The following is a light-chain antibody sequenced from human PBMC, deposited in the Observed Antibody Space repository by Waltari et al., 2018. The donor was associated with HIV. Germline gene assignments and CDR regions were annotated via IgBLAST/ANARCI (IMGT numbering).Light chain of an antibody. CDR2: MNY. CDR1: TSNIGSNY. CDR3: ASWDDSLGGYWI. V-gene: IGLV1-47*01. J-gene: IGLJ2*01. Sequence: QSVVPQPPSASGTLGQRVTISCSGGTSNIGSNYVYWYQHLPGTSPKLLIYMNYQRPSGCPDRISGSKSGTSASLAISGLRSEDEADYYCASWDDSLGGYWIFGGGTNLTVL.